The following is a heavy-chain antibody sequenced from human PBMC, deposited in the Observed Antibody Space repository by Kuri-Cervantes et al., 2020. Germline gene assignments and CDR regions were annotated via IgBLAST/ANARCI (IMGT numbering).Heavy chain of an antibody. CDR3: AKDFPPGIAAAAPNFDY. D-gene: IGHD6-13*01. CDR2: ISYDGSNK. V-gene: IGHV3-30*18. Sequence: GESLKISCAASGFTFSSYGMHLVRQAPGKGLEWVAVISYDGSNKYYADFVKGRFTIPRDNSKNTLYLQMNSLRAEGTAVYYCAKDFPPGIAAAAPNFDYWGQGTLVTVSS. CDR1: GFTFSSYG. J-gene: IGHJ4*02.